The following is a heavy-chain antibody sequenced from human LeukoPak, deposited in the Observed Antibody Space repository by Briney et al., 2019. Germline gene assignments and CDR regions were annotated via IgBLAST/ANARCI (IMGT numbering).Heavy chain of an antibody. CDR1: GFTVSSNY. D-gene: IGHD1-7*01. V-gene: IGHV3-48*04. CDR3: ARMNYVSSGWGAPFDY. Sequence: GGSLRLSCAASGFTVSSNYMNWVRQAPGKGLEWVSYIRTSGTNTDYTGSEKGRFTISRDNAKNSLYLQMNGLRAEDTAVYYCARMNYVSSGWGAPFDYWGQGTLVTVSS. J-gene: IGHJ4*02. CDR2: IRTSGTNT.